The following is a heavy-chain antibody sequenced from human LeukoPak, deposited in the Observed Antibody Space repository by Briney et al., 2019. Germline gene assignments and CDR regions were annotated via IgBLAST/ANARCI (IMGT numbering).Heavy chain of an antibody. CDR1: GYTFTSYD. J-gene: IGHJ4*02. V-gene: IGHV1-8*01. Sequence: GASVKVSCKASGYTFTSYDINRVRQATGQGPEWMGWMIPHSGDTGYAQKFQGRVTMTRNTSINTAYMELNSLRSDDTAVYYCTRGRDVNNFNYWGQGTLVTVSS. D-gene: IGHD5-24*01. CDR2: MIPHSGDT. CDR3: TRGRDVNNFNY.